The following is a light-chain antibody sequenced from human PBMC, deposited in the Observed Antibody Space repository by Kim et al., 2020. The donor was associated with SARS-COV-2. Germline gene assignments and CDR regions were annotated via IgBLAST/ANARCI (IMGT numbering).Light chain of an antibody. V-gene: IGKV1-39*01. J-gene: IGKJ4*01. CDR1: QSISRY. CDR2: DTS. CDR3: QQSYTTRLT. Sequence: ASVGDIVTITCRASQSISRYLNWYQQKPGKAPKLLIYDTSTLQSGVPSRFSGSGSGTDFTLTISSLQPEDFATYHCQQSYTTRLTFGGGTKVDIK.